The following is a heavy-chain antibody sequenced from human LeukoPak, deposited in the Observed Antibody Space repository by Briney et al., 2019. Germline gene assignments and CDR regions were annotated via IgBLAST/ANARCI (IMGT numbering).Heavy chain of an antibody. V-gene: IGHV1-46*01. Sequence: GASVKVSCKASGDTFTSYYMHWVRQAPGQGLEWMGIINPSGGSTSYAQKFQGRVTMTRDMSTSTVYMELSSLRSEDTAVYYCARDLGTIFGVVIGNMDVWGKGTTVTVSS. CDR2: INPSGGST. D-gene: IGHD3-3*01. J-gene: IGHJ6*03. CDR3: ARDLGTIFGVVIGNMDV. CDR1: GDTFTSYY.